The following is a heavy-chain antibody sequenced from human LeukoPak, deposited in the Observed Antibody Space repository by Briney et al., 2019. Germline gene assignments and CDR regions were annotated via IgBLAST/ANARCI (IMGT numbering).Heavy chain of an antibody. J-gene: IGHJ3*02. V-gene: IGHV1-18*01. CDR1: GYTFTSYG. CDR2: ISAYNGNT. D-gene: IGHD3-22*01. Sequence: ASVKVSCKASGYTFTSYGISWVRQAPGQGLEWMGWISAYNGNTNYAQKLQGRVTITTDESTSTAYMELSSLRSEDTAVYYCARRSSGYSRLDDAFDIWGQGTMVTVSS. CDR3: ARRSSGYSRLDDAFDI.